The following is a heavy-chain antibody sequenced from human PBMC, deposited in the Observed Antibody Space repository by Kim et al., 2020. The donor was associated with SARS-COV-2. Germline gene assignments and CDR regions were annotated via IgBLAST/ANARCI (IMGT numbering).Heavy chain of an antibody. V-gene: IGHV5-51*01. D-gene: IGHD3-10*01. Sequence: GESLKISCKGSGYTFSTSWIAWVRQMPGKGLEWMGLIYPGDSDTRYSPSFQGQVTISADKSVTSAYLQWRSLKASDTAMYYCARRGTMEYFDLWGQGTLVTVSS. J-gene: IGHJ4*02. CDR1: GYTFSTSW. CDR2: IYPGDSDT. CDR3: ARRGTMEYFDL.